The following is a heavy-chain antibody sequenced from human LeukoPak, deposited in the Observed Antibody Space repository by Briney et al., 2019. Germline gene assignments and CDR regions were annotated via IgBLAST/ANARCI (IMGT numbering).Heavy chain of an antibody. D-gene: IGHD5-12*01. J-gene: IGHJ4*02. Sequence: XPPGXXLEXXALIYCDDTKRYSPSLKSRLTITKDTSKNQVVLTMTNMDPVDTATYYCAHKLSGHGGFDYWGQGTLVTVSS. V-gene: IGHV2-5*02. CDR3: AHKLSGHGGFDY. CDR2: IYCDDTK.